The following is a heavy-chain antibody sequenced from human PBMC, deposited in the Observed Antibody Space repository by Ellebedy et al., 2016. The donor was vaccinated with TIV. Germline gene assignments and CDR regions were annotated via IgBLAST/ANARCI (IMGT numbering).Heavy chain of an antibody. CDR2: IIPIFGTA. CDR1: GGTFSSYA. V-gene: IGHV1-69*05. Sequence: SVKVSCXASGGTFSSYAISWVRQAPGQGLEWMGGIIPIFGTANYAQKLQGRVTITTDTSTSTAYMELRSLRSDDTAVYYCARVVVVTDPMVYWGQGTLVTVSS. J-gene: IGHJ4*02. CDR3: ARVVVVTDPMVY. D-gene: IGHD2-15*01.